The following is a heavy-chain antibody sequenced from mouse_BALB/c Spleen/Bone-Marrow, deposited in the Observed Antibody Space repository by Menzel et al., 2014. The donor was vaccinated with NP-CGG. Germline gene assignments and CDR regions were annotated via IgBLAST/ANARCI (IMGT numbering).Heavy chain of an antibody. CDR3: TRSGPGFAY. V-gene: IGHV1S81*02. CDR2: INPSSGGT. Sequence: QVHVKQSGAELVKPGASVKLSCKASGYTFTSYYMYWVKQRPGQGLEWIGEINPSSGGTNFNEKVKSKATLTVDKSSSTAYMQRSSLTSEDSAVYYCTRSGPGFAYWGQGTLVTVSA. CDR1: GYTFTSYY. J-gene: IGHJ3*01.